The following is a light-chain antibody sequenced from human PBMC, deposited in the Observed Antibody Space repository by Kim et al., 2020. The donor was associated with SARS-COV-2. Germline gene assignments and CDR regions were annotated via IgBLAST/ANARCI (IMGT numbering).Light chain of an antibody. CDR3: LLSYNGNSVV. J-gene: IGLJ2*01. Sequence: QAVVTQEPSLTVSPGGTVTLTCGSSTGAVTSGNYPYWFQQKPGQAPRTLIYDTSNKHSWTPARFSGSLLGGKGALTLSGAQPEDEADYYCLLSYNGNSVVFGGGTQLTVL. CDR1: TGAVTSGNY. V-gene: IGLV7-46*01. CDR2: DTS.